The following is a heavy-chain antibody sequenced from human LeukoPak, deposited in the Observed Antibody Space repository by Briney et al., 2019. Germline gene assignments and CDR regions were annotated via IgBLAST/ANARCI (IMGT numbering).Heavy chain of an antibody. Sequence: GGSLRLSCAASGFTFEDYDMSWVRQGPGKGLEWMGIIYPGDSDTRYSPSFQGQVTISADKSISTAYLQWSSLKASDTAMYYCARAQKYYFDYWGQGTLVTVSS. CDR3: ARAQKYYFDY. CDR2: IYPGDSDT. CDR1: GFTFEDYD. V-gene: IGHV5-51*01. J-gene: IGHJ4*02.